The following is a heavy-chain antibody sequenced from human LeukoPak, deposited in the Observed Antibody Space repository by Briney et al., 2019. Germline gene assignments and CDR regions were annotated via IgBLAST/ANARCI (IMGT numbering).Heavy chain of an antibody. J-gene: IGHJ4*02. CDR2: IYYTGST. CDR1: GCSISTYY. D-gene: IGHD5-12*01. CDR3: ASHGSSGHDPLT. Sequence: PSETLSLTCTVSGCSISTYYWSWIRRPPGKGLEWIGYIYYTGSTSYNPSLKSRVTISLDTSKSQFSLRLTSVTAADTAVYYCASHGSSGHDPLTWGQGTLVTVSS. V-gene: IGHV4-59*08.